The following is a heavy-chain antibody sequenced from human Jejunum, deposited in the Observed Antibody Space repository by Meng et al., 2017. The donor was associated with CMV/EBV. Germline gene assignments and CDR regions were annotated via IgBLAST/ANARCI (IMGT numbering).Heavy chain of an antibody. CDR2: ISQDGSNK. CDR3: AREPQLEIDAFDV. Sequence: SGFTFRSYTMHWGRQAPGKGLQWVALISQDGSNKYYADSVKSRFTISRDTSKNTLYVQMNSLRPEDTAVYYCAREPQLEIDAFDVWGRGTRVTVSS. D-gene: IGHD1-1*01. J-gene: IGHJ3*01. V-gene: IGHV3-30-3*01. CDR1: GFTFRSYT.